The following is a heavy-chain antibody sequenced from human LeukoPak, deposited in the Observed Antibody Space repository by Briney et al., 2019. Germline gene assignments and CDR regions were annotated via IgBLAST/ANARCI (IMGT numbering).Heavy chain of an antibody. D-gene: IGHD1-26*01. CDR2: VYPADSNI. CDR1: GYSFTSGW. CDR3: ARFSVGGTYYPDY. J-gene: IGHJ4*02. V-gene: IGHV5-51*01. Sequence: SGESLKISCKGSGYSFTSGWIGWVRQMPGKGLEWMGVVYPADSNIKYSPSFQGQVTISADKSISAAYLQWSSLKASDAAMYYCARFSVGGTYYPDYWGQGTLVTVSS.